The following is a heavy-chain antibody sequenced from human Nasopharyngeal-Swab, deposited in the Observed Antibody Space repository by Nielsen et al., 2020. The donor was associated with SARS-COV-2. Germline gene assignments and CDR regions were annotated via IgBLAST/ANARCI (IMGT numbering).Heavy chain of an antibody. CDR3: ARLDIGIFGEYYYGMDV. Sequence: GESLKISCAASGFTFRSYSMNWVRQAPGKGLEWVSSISSSSSYIYYADSVKGRFTISRDNAKNSLYLQMNSLRAEDTAVYYCARLDIGIFGEYYYGMDVWGQGTTVTVSS. J-gene: IGHJ6*02. CDR1: GFTFRSYS. CDR2: ISSSSSYI. D-gene: IGHD3-3*01. V-gene: IGHV3-21*01.